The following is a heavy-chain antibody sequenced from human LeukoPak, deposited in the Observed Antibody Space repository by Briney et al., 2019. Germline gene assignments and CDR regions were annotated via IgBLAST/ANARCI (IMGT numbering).Heavy chain of an antibody. CDR3: ASVRRGFGESSKYYAYYYMGV. Sequence: SETLSLTCAVYGGSFSGYYWSWIRQPPGKGLEWIGEINHSGSTNYNPSLKSRVTISVDTSKNQFSLKLSSVTAADTAVYYCASVRRGFGESSKYYAYYYMGVWGKGTTVTISS. CDR2: INHSGST. CDR1: GGSFSGYY. J-gene: IGHJ6*03. D-gene: IGHD3-10*01. V-gene: IGHV4-34*01.